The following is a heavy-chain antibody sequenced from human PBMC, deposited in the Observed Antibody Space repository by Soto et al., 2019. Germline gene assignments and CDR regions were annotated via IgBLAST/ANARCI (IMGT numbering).Heavy chain of an antibody. J-gene: IGHJ6*02. V-gene: IGHV3-66*01. CDR1: GFTVSSNY. CDR2: IYSGGST. Sequence: GGSLRLSCAASGFTVSSNYMSWVRQAPGKGLEWVSVIYSGGSTYYADSVKGRFTISRDNSKNTLYLQMNSLRAEDTAVYYCARVYYDFWSGPSLYYYYGMDVWGQGTKVTVS. D-gene: IGHD3-3*01. CDR3: ARVYYDFWSGPSLYYYYGMDV.